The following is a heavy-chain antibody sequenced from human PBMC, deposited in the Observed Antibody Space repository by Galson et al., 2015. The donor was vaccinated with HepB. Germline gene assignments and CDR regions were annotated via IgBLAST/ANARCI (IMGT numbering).Heavy chain of an antibody. D-gene: IGHD3-22*01. CDR2: ISYDGSNK. J-gene: IGHJ4*02. CDR3: AKGHYDSSSNFDY. V-gene: IGHV3-30*18. CDR1: GFTFSSYG. Sequence: SLRLSCAASGFTFSSYGMHWVRQAPGKGLEWVAVISYDGSNKYYADSVKGRFTISRDNSKNTLYLQMNSLRAEDTAVYYCAKGHYDSSSNFDYWGQGTLVTVSS.